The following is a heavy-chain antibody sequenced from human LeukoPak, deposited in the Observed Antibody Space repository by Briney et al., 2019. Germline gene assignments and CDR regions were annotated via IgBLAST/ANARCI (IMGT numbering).Heavy chain of an antibody. J-gene: IGHJ3*02. V-gene: IGHV4-39*07. Sequence: PSETLSLACTVSGGSISSSDYYWGWIRQPPGKGLEWIASIYYSGTTHYNPSHQSRVTMSVDTSKNQFSLKVNSVTAADTAVYYCARGSYYESRGYSDAFDIWGQGTMVTVSS. CDR1: GGSISSSDYY. CDR2: IYYSGTT. D-gene: IGHD3-22*01. CDR3: ARGSYYESRGYSDAFDI.